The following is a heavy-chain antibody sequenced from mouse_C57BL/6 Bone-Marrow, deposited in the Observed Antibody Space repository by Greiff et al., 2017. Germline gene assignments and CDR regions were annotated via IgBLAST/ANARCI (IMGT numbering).Heavy chain of an antibody. J-gene: IGHJ4*01. V-gene: IGHV1-53*01. CDR3: AMGGFYYGSSYAMDY. D-gene: IGHD1-1*01. CDR1: GYTFTSYW. CDR2: INPSNGGT. Sequence: QVQLQQPGTELVKPGASVKLSCKASGYTFTSYWMHWVKQRPGQGLEWIGNINPSNGGTNSNEKFKGKATLTVDKSSSTAYMQLSSLTSEDSAVYYCAMGGFYYGSSYAMDYWGQGTSVTVSS.